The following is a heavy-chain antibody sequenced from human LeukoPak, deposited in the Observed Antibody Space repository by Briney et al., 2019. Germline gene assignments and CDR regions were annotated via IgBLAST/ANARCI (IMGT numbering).Heavy chain of an antibody. Sequence: PSETLSLTCAVDGGSFSGYYWSWIRQPPGKGLEWVGEINHSGSTNYNPSLKSRVTISVDTSKNQFSLKLSSVTAADTAVYYCAIRPIAVAGTVIDYWGQGTLVTVSS. D-gene: IGHD6-19*01. CDR2: INHSGST. V-gene: IGHV4-34*01. CDR3: AIRPIAVAGTVIDY. J-gene: IGHJ4*02. CDR1: GGSFSGYY.